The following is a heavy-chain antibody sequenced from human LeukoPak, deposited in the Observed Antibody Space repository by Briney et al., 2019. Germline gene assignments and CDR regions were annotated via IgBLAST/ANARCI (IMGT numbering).Heavy chain of an antibody. CDR2: ISGSGGST. CDR1: GFTFNSYA. D-gene: IGHD3-22*01. V-gene: IGHV3-23*01. Sequence: PGGSLRLSCAASGFTFNSYAMSWVRQAPGKGLEWVSAISGSGGSTYYADSLKGRFTVSRDNAKNSLYLQMNSLRAEDTAVYFCARDNYHDGSAYPFDYWGQGTLVTVSS. J-gene: IGHJ4*02. CDR3: ARDNYHDGSAYPFDY.